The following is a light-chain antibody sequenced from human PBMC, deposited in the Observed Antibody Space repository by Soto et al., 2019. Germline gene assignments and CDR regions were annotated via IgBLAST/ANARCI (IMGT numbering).Light chain of an antibody. CDR1: ENIYTN. Sequence: EIVMTQSPATLSVSPGERATLSCRASENIYTNLAWYQQKPGQAPRLLFYGASTRATGLPARFSGTGSGTEFTLTINSLQAEDSAVYYCQQYGTSPRTFGQGTKVEIK. J-gene: IGKJ1*01. V-gene: IGKV3-15*01. CDR2: GAS. CDR3: QQYGTSPRT.